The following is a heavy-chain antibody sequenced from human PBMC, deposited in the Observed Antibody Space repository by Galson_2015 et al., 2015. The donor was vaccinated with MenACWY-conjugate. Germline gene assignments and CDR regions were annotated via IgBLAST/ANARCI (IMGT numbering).Heavy chain of an antibody. D-gene: IGHD6-19*01. CDR2: IHYSGST. CDR1: GASISTDY. J-gene: IGHJ4*02. Sequence: ETLSLTCSVSGASISTDYWSWFRQPPGKGREGIGYIHYSGSTKYNPSLKTRITMSLDTSENQFSLKLSSVTAADTAVYYCARWVAVKMIEYCGQGTLVTVSS. CDR3: ARWVAVKMIEY. V-gene: IGHV4-59*13.